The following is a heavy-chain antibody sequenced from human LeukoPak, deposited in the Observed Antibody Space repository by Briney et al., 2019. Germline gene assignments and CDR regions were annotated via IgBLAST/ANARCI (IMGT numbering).Heavy chain of an antibody. Sequence: GGSLRLSCAASGFTLSNFAMHWVRQATGKGLEWVSAIGTAGDTFYPGSVKGRFTISRENAKNSLYLQMNNLRAEDTAVYYCTRQMTPHGNFDYWGQGTLVTVSS. V-gene: IGHV3-13*01. J-gene: IGHJ4*02. CDR2: IGTAGDT. CDR1: GFTLSNFA. CDR3: TRQMTPHGNFDY. D-gene: IGHD1-26*01.